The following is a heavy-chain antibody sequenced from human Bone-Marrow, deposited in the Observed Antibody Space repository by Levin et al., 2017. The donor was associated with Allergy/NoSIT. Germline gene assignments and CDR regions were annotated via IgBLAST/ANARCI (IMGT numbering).Heavy chain of an antibody. Sequence: GESLKISCAASGFTFSSYSMNWVRQAPGKGLEWVAYISVTTGAIYYADSVKGRFTISRDNAKNSLYLQMTSLRAEDTAVYYCTRRQWMALDYWGQGTLVTVSS. D-gene: IGHD6-19*01. CDR3: TRRQWMALDY. CDR1: GFTFSSYS. CDR2: ISVTTGAI. J-gene: IGHJ4*02. V-gene: IGHV3-48*04.